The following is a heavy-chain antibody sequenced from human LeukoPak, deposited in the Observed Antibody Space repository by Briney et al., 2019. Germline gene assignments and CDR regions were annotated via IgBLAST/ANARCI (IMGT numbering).Heavy chain of an antibody. V-gene: IGHV3-30*18. CDR1: GFTFSSYG. Sequence: PGRSLRLSCAASGFTFSSYGMHWVRQAPGKGLEWVAVISYDGSNKYYADSVKGRFTISRDNSKNTLYLQMNSLRAEDTAVYYCAKNSEQQLWYAIDAFDIWGQGTMVTVSS. D-gene: IGHD5-18*01. CDR3: AKNSEQQLWYAIDAFDI. J-gene: IGHJ3*02. CDR2: ISYDGSNK.